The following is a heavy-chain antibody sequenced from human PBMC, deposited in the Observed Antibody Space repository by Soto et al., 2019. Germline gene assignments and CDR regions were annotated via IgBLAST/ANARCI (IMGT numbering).Heavy chain of an antibody. V-gene: IGHV1-2*02. CDR2: INPNSGGI. Sequence: ASVKVSCKASGYTFTGYYMHWVRQAPGQGLERMGWINPNSGGINYAQKFQGRVTMTRDTSITTGYMELSSLRSDDTAVYYCARQISGASKALDIWGQGTMVTVSS. D-gene: IGHD3-10*01. CDR3: ARQISGASKALDI. J-gene: IGHJ3*02. CDR1: GYTFTGYY.